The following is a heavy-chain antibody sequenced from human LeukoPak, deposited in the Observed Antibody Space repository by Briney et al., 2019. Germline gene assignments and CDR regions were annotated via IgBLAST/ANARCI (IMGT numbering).Heavy chain of an antibody. CDR2: IYYSGNT. J-gene: IGHJ4*02. D-gene: IGHD6-19*01. V-gene: IGHV4-39*01. Sequence: SETLSLTCTVSGDSISRSPHYWGWARQPPGKGLEWIGSIYYSGNTYYNPSLKSRVTVSVDTSKNQFSLKLSSMTAADTAVYYCARQQYSSGWYRDYYFDYWGQGTLVTVSS. CDR3: ARQQYSSGWYRDYYFDY. CDR1: GDSISRSPHY.